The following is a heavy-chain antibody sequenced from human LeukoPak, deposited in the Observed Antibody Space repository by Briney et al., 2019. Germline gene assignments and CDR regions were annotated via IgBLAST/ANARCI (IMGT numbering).Heavy chain of an antibody. CDR2: INHSGST. J-gene: IGHJ4*02. CDR3: APTYYYDSSGPN. V-gene: IGHV4-34*01. D-gene: IGHD3-22*01. Sequence: SETLSLTCAVYGGSFSGYYWSWIRQPPGKGLEWIGEINHSGSTNYNPSFKSRVTISVDTSKNQFSLKLSSVTAADTAVYYCAPTYYYDSSGPNWGQGTLVTVSS. CDR1: GGSFSGYY.